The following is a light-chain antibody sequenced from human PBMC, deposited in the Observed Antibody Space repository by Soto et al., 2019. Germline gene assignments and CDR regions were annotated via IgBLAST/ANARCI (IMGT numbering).Light chain of an antibody. J-gene: IGLJ1*01. CDR2: EVS. V-gene: IGLV2-23*02. Sequence: QSALTQPASVSGSPGQSITISCTGTSSDVGSYNLVSWYQQHPGKAPKLMIYEVSKRPSGVSNRFSGSKSGNTASLTISWLQAEDEADYYCCSYAGSSTLPYVFGTGTKVTVL. CDR1: SSDVGSYNL. CDR3: CSYAGSSTLPYV.